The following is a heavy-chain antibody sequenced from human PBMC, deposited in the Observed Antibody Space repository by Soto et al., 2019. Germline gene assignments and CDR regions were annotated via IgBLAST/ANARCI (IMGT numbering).Heavy chain of an antibody. J-gene: IGHJ6*02. CDR3: ARDHKWDGMDV. D-gene: IGHD1-26*01. CDR1: GGSFSSDSFI. Sequence: SETLSLNCSVSGGSFSSDSFIWSWVRQFPGKGLEWIGYINYSGTTYYNPSLRSRITMSVDTSKNQFSLNLSSVTAADTAVYYCARDHKWDGMDVWGQGTTVTVSS. CDR2: INYSGTT. V-gene: IGHV4-31*03.